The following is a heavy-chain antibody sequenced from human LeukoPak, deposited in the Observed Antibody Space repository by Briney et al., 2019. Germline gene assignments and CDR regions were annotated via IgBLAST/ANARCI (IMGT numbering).Heavy chain of an antibody. CDR3: ARGEGLAARLWFDP. CDR2: IYSGGST. J-gene: IGHJ5*02. Sequence: GGSLRLSCAAPGFTFSSNYMSWVRQAPGKGLEWASVIYSGGSTYYADSVKGRFTISRDNSKNTLYLQMNSLRAEDTDVYYCARGEGLAARLWFDPWGQGTLVTVSS. V-gene: IGHV3-53*01. D-gene: IGHD6-6*01. CDR1: GFTFSSNY.